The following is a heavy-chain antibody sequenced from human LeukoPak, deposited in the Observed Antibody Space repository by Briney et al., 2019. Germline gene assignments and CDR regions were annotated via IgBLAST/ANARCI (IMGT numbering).Heavy chain of an antibody. D-gene: IGHD1-26*01. J-gene: IGHJ4*02. CDR3: ARHPTGYSGSYQGGYYFGY. Sequence: SETLSLTCTVSGGSISSNNYYWGWIRQPPGKGLEWIGSIYYSGSTYYNSSLKSRVTISVDTSKNQLSLMLSSVTAADMAVYYCARHPTGYSGSYQGGYYFGYWGQGTLVTVSS. CDR2: IYYSGST. V-gene: IGHV4-39*01. CDR1: GGSISSNNYY.